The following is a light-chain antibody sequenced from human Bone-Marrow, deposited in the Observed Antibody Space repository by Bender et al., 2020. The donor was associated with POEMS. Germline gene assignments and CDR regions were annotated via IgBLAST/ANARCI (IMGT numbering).Light chain of an antibody. V-gene: IGLV2-14*02. J-gene: IGLJ1*01. CDR3: SSYTSSSTQV. Sequence: QSALTQPASVSGSPGLSITISCTGTSSDVGRYNLVSWYQQHPGKAPKLIIYDVSDRPSGVSDRFSGSKSGNTASLTISGLQAEDEADYYCSSYTSSSTQVFGTGTKVTVL. CDR2: DVS. CDR1: SSDVGRYNL.